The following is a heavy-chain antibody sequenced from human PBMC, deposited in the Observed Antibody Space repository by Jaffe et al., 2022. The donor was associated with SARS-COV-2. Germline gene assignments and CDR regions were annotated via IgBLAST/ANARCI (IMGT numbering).Heavy chain of an antibody. Sequence: QVQLVQSGAEVKKPGASVKVSCKASGYTFTGYYMHWVRQAPGQGLEWMGWINPNSGGTNYAQKFQGWVTMTRDTSISTAYMELSRLRSDDTAVYYCAREPRSTSQTTDYYGMDVWGQGTTVTVSS. J-gene: IGHJ6*02. CDR3: AREPRSTSQTTDYYGMDV. CDR1: GYTFTGYY. D-gene: IGHD2-2*01. CDR2: INPNSGGT. V-gene: IGHV1-2*04.